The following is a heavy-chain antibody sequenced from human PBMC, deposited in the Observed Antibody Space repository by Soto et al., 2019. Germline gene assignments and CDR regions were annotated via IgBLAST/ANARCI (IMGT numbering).Heavy chain of an antibody. Sequence: VKVSCKASGYTFTSYYMHWVRQAPGQGLEWMGIINPSGGSTSYAQKFQGRVTMTRDTSTSTVYMELSSLRSEDTAVYYCARDRGYYDFWSGYSTLSYYYYYGMDVWGQGTTVTVSS. CDR2: INPSGGST. J-gene: IGHJ6*02. D-gene: IGHD3-3*01. V-gene: IGHV1-46*01. CDR3: ARDRGYYDFWSGYSTLSYYYYYGMDV. CDR1: GYTFTSYY.